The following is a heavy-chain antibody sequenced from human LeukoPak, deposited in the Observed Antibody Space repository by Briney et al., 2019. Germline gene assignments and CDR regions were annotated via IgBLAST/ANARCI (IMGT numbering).Heavy chain of an antibody. J-gene: IGHJ5*02. CDR2: ISSSSSTI. Sequence: PGGSLRLSCAASGFTFSSYSMNWVRQAPGKGLEWVSYISSSSSTIYYADSVKGRFTISRDNAKNSLYLQMNSLRAEDTAVYYCARDAAAVRFDPWGQGTLVTVSS. CDR3: ARDAAAVRFDP. CDR1: GFTFSSYS. D-gene: IGHD2-15*01. V-gene: IGHV3-48*01.